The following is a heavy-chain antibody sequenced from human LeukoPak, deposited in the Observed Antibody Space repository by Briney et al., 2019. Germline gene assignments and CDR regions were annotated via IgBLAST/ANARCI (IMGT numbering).Heavy chain of an antibody. CDR2: IISIFGTA. CDR1: GGTFSTYA. V-gene: IGHV1-69*13. Sequence: SVKVSCTAAGGTFSTYAISWVRQAPGQGLEWRGGIISIFGTANYAQKSQGRVTITADESTSTAYMELSSLRSEDTAVYYCARVAYVQLDYYYYGMDVWGQGTTVTVSS. J-gene: IGHJ6*02. D-gene: IGHD6-13*01. CDR3: ARVAYVQLDYYYYGMDV.